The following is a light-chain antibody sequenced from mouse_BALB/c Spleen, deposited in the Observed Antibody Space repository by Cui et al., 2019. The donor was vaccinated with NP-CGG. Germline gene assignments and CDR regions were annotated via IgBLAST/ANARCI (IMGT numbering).Light chain of an antibody. Sequence: QAVVTQASALTTSPGETVTLTCRSSTGAVTTSNYANWVQENPDHLFTGLIAGTNNRAPGVPARFSGSLIGDKAALTITGAQTEDEAIYFCALWYSNHWVFGGGTKLTVL. V-gene: IGLV1*01. CDR2: GTN. CDR3: ALWYSNHWV. CDR1: TGAVTTSNY. J-gene: IGLJ1*01.